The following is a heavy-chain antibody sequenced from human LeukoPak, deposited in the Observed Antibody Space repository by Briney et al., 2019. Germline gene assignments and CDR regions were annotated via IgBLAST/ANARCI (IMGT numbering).Heavy chain of an antibody. V-gene: IGHV4-39*07. J-gene: IGHJ4*02. CDR3: ARVANARGWLQFSLRPFDY. CDR2: SYYSGST. Sequence: PSETLSLTCTVSGGSISSSSYYWGWIRQPPGKGLEWIGSSYYSGSTYYNPSLKSRVTISVDTSKNQFSLKLSSVTAADTAVYYCARVANARGWLQFSLRPFDYWGQGTLVTVSS. CDR1: GGSISSSSYY. D-gene: IGHD5-24*01.